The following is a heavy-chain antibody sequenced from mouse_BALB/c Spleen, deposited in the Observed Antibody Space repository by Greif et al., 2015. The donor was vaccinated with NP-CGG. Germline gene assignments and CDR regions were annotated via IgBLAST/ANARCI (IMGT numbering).Heavy chain of an antibody. V-gene: IGHV5-4*02. CDR2: ISDGGSYT. CDR1: GFTFSDYY. Sequence: EVQRVESGGGLVKPGGSLKLSCAASGFTFSDYYMYWVRQTPEKRLEWVATISDGGSYTYYPDSVKGRFTISRDNAKNNLYLQMSSLKSEDTAMYYCARDRGISGGNWFAYWGQGTLVTVSA. D-gene: IGHD2-1*01. CDR3: ARDRGISGGNWFAY. J-gene: IGHJ3*01.